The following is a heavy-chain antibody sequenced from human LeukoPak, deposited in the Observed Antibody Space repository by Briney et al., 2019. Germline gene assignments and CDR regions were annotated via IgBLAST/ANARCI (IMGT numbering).Heavy chain of an antibody. CDR3: VRSRDY. CDR1: GGSISSYY. J-gene: IGHJ4*02. CDR2: SRNKGNSYTT. V-gene: IGHV3-72*01. Sequence: LSLTCTVSGGSISSYYWSWIRQPPGKGLEWVGRSRNKGNSYTTEYAASVKGRFTISRDDSKNSLYLQMNSLKTEDTAIYYCVRSRDYWGQGTLVTVSS.